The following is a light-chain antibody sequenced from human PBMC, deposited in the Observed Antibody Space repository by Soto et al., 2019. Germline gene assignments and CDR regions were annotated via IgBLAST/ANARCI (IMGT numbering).Light chain of an antibody. Sequence: VVLTQSPGTLSLSPWEIATLSCRASQSVSSSYLAWYQQKPGQAPRLLIYGTSSRATGIPDRFSGSGSGTDFTLTISRLEPEDFAVYYCQQYVTSPEWTFGQGTKVDIK. CDR2: GTS. CDR1: QSVSSSY. V-gene: IGKV3-20*01. CDR3: QQYVTSPEWT. J-gene: IGKJ1*01.